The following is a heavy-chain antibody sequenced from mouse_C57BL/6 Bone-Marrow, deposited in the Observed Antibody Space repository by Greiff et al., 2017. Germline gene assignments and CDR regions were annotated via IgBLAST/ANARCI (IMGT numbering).Heavy chain of an antibody. V-gene: IGHV1-7*01. D-gene: IGHD1-1*01. J-gene: IGHJ1*03. CDR1: GYTFTSYW. CDR3: ARRAYGSIWYFDV. Sequence: VQLQQSGAELAKPGASVKLSCKASGYTFTSYWMHWVKQRPGQGLEWIGYINPSSGYTKYNQKFKDKAKLTADKSSSTAYMQLSSLTYDDSAVYYCARRAYGSIWYFDVWGTGTTVTVSS. CDR2: INPSSGYT.